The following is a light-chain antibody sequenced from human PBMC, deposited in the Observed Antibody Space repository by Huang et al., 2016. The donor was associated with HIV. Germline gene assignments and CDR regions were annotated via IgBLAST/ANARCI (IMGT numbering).Light chain of an antibody. CDR3: QHSDGLSPLT. CDR1: QVIVTS. CDR2: DAS. V-gene: IGKV1-8*01. Sequence: AIRMTQSPSSLSASTGDRVTITCRASQVIVTSLAWYQQRPGKAPVLLIFDASTLQRGVPSRFTGSGSRTVFTLTIACLQVEDVATYYCQHSDGLSPLTFGGGTKVDI. J-gene: IGKJ4*01.